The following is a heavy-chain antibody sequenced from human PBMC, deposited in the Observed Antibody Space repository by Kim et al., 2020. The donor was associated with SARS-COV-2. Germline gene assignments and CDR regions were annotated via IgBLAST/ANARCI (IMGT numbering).Heavy chain of an antibody. CDR1: GGSFSGYY. CDR2: INHSGST. Sequence: SETLSLTCAVYGGSFSGYYWSWIRQPPGKGLEWIGEINHSGSTNYNPSLKSRVTISVDTSKNQFSLKLSSVTAADTAVYYCARGARPRIAARHWFDPWGQGTLVTVSS. J-gene: IGHJ5*02. V-gene: IGHV4-34*01. CDR3: ARGARPRIAARHWFDP. D-gene: IGHD6-6*01.